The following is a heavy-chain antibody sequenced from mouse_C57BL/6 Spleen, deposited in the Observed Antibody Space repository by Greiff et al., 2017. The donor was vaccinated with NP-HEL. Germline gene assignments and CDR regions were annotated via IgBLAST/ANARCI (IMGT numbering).Heavy chain of an antibody. CDR2: IYPRDGST. Sequence: VQLQQSDAELVKPGASVKISCKVSGYTFTDHPIHWMKQRPEQGLEWIGYIYPRDGSTKYNEKFKGKATLTADKSSSTAYMQLNSLTSEDSAVYFCASRYYYGSSYVYVDVWGTGTTVTVSS. V-gene: IGHV1-78*01. J-gene: IGHJ1*03. CDR3: ASRYYYGSSYVYVDV. D-gene: IGHD1-1*01. CDR1: GYTFTDHP.